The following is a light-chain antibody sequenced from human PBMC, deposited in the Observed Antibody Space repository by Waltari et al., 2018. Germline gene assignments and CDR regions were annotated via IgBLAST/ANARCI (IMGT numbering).Light chain of an antibody. Sequence: QSALTQPASVSGSPGQSITISCTGTSSAVASYDYVSWYQQHPGKAPKVMIYDVSNRPSGVSNRFSGSKSGNTASLTISGLQAEDEADYYCSSHTSNNVVVFGGGTKLTVL. CDR1: SSAVASYDY. CDR3: SSHTSNNVVV. V-gene: IGLV2-14*01. CDR2: DVS. J-gene: IGLJ2*01.